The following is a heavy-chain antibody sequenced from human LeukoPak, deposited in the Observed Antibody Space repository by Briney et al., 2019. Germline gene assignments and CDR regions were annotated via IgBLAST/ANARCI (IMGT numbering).Heavy chain of an antibody. CDR1: GGSISSGGYY. Sequence: SQTLSPTCTVSGGSISSGGYYWSWIRQHPGKGLEWIGYIYYSGSTYYNPSLKSRVTISVDTSKSQFSLKLSSVTAADTAVYYCARGLRYCSSTSCYQYWFDPWGQGTLVTVSS. D-gene: IGHD2-2*01. CDR3: ARGLRYCSSTSCYQYWFDP. CDR2: IYYSGST. V-gene: IGHV4-31*03. J-gene: IGHJ5*02.